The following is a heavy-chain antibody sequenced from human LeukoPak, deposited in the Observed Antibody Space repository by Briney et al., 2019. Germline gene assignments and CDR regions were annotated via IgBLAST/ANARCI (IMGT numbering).Heavy chain of an antibody. J-gene: IGHJ3*02. CDR2: IYWNDDR. D-gene: IGHD3-3*01. V-gene: IGHV2-5*01. CDR3: AHRRGDFWSGYRDAFDI. Sequence: SGPTLVKPTQTLTLTCTFSGLSLSTSAVGVGWIRQPPGKALEWLALIYWNDDRRYSPSLKSRLTITKDTSKNQVVLTMTNMDPVDTATYYCAHRRGDFWSGYRDAFDIWGQGTMVTVSS. CDR1: GLSLSTSAVG.